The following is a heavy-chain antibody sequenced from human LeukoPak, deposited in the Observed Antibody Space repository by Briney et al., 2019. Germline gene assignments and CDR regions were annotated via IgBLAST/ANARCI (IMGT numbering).Heavy chain of an antibody. CDR1: GGTFSSYT. D-gene: IGHD4-23*01. J-gene: IGHJ5*02. CDR2: IIPILGIA. Sequence: SVKVSCKASGGTFSSYTISWVQQAPGQGPEWMGRIIPILGIANYAQKFQGRVTITADKSTSTAYMELSSLRSEDTAVYYCARDRERWSTYWFDPWGQGTLVTVSS. V-gene: IGHV1-69*04. CDR3: ARDRERWSTYWFDP.